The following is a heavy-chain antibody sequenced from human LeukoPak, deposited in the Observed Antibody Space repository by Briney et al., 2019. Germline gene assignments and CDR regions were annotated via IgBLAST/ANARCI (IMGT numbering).Heavy chain of an antibody. Sequence: SGGSLRLSCAASGFTFSSYAMHWVRQAPGKGLEWVAVISHDGSNKYYADSVKGRFTISRDNSKNTLYLQMNSLRAEDTAVYYCANPGTHPPRPGGYWGQGTLVTVSS. D-gene: IGHD6-6*01. J-gene: IGHJ4*02. CDR3: ANPGTHPPRPGGY. CDR1: GFTFSSYA. V-gene: IGHV3-30-3*01. CDR2: ISHDGSNK.